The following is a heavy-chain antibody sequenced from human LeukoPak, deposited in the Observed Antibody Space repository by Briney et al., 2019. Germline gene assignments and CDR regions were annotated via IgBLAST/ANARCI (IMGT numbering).Heavy chain of an antibody. J-gene: IGHJ4*02. Sequence: PSETLSLTCTVSGGSVSSGSYYWSWIRQPPGKGLEWIGYIYYSGSTNYNPSLKSRVTISVDTSKNQFSLKLSSVTAADTAVYYCARGSSSPRDFDYWGQGTLVTVSS. CDR3: ARGSSSPRDFDY. V-gene: IGHV4-61*01. CDR1: GGSVSSGSYY. CDR2: IYYSGST. D-gene: IGHD6-13*01.